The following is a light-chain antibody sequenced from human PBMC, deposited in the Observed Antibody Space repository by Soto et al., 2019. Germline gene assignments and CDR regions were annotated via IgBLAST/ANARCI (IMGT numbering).Light chain of an antibody. J-gene: IGKJ1*01. Sequence: QLTQSPSFLSASVGDRVTITCRASQDISTYLAWYQQKPGKAPQNLIYRASTLQTGVPSRFSGSGSGTEFTLTIRSLQPEDFATYYCQELNSYPRTFGQETKVEIK. V-gene: IGKV1-9*01. CDR2: RAS. CDR1: QDISTY. CDR3: QELNSYPRT.